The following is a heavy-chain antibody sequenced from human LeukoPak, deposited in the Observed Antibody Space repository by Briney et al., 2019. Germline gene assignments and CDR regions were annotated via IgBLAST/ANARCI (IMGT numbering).Heavy chain of an antibody. D-gene: IGHD2-8*01. V-gene: IGHV4-39*01. CDR2: IYYSGST. CDR1: GGSISSGSHH. J-gene: IGHJ4*02. CDR3: ARQDRTSGKELFDC. Sequence: SETLSLTCTVSGGSISSGSHHWGWIRQPPGKGLEWIGRIYYSGSTYYNPSLKSRVTMSIDTSKNQFSLKLSSVTAADTAIYYCARQDRTSGKELFDCWGQGTLVTVSS.